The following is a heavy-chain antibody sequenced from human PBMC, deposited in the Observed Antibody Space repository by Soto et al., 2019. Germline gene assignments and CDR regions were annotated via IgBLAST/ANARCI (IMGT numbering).Heavy chain of an antibody. J-gene: IGHJ5*02. CDR3: ARDAPPGVITFGGVRYWFDP. V-gene: IGHV1-3*01. CDR2: INAGNGNT. CDR1: GYTFTSYA. Sequence: ASVKVSCKASGYTFTSYAMHWVRQAPGQRLEWMGWINAGNGNTKYSQKFQGRVTITRDTSASTAYMELSSLRSEDTAVYYCARDAPPGVITFGGVRYWFDPWGQGTLVTVSS. D-gene: IGHD3-16*01.